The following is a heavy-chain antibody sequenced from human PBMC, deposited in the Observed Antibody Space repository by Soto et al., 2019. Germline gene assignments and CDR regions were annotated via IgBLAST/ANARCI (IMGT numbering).Heavy chain of an antibody. D-gene: IGHD6-19*01. Sequence: QVQLLQSGAEVKKPGSSVRVSCEASGGTFRTYAISWVRQAPGQGLEWMGEITPIFGTINYAQNLQGRLTXTXAXXTATVYMDLTSLRSDDTALYYCAKGTVAGTPTSYYYYGMDVWGQGTTVTVSS. CDR2: ITPIFGTI. J-gene: IGHJ6*02. CDR3: AKGTVAGTPTSYYYYGMDV. V-gene: IGHV1-69*05. CDR1: GGTFRTYA.